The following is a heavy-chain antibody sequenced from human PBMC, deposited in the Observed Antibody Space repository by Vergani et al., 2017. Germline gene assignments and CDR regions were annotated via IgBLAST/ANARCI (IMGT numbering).Heavy chain of an antibody. CDR1: GYAFTSYG. CDR2: ISAYNGNT. V-gene: IGHV1-18*01. D-gene: IGHD1-14*01. Sequence: QVQLVQSGAEVKKPGASVKVSCKASGYAFTSYGVSWVRQAPGQGLEWMAWISAYNGNTNYAQKPQGRVTMTTDTSTSTAYMELRSLRSDDTAVYYCARDRGNLEAGPVDYWGQGTLVTVSS. J-gene: IGHJ4*02. CDR3: ARDRGNLEAGPVDY.